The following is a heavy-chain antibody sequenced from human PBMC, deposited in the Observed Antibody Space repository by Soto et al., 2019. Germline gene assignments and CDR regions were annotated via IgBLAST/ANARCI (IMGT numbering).Heavy chain of an antibody. CDR2: INSDGSST. CDR1: GFTVSSYW. CDR3: ARDTSPRGYCSGGSCPPDI. Sequence: EVQLVESGGGLVQPGGSLRLSCAASGFTVSSYWMHWVRQAPGKGLVWVSRINSDGSSTSYADSVKGRFTISRDNAKNTLYLQMNSLRAEDTAVYYCARDTSPRGYCSGGSCPPDIWGQGTMVTVSS. J-gene: IGHJ3*02. D-gene: IGHD2-15*01. V-gene: IGHV3-74*01.